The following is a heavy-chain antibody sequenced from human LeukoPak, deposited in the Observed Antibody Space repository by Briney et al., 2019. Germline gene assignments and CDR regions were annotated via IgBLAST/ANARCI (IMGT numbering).Heavy chain of an antibody. CDR1: GYSFNTHW. D-gene: IGHD3-9*01. V-gene: IGHV5-51*01. CDR3: ARQNSMTITSEDWHFDL. CDR2: IYPGDSDT. J-gene: IGHJ2*01. Sequence: GESLKISCKGSGYSFNTHWIGWVRQLPGKGLEWMGIIYPGDSDTRYSPSFQGQVTISADKSTTTAYLQWRSLQASDTAMYYCARQNSMTITSEDWHFDLWGRGALVTVSS.